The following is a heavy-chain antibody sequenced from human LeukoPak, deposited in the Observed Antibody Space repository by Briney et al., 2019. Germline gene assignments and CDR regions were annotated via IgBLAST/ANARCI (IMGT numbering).Heavy chain of an antibody. CDR1: GYTFTGYY. CDR3: ARDRAYVTFGELRGTYYYYYGMDV. V-gene: IGHV1-2*04. Sequence: GASMKVSCKASGYTFTGYYMHWVRQAPGQGLEWMGWINPNSGGTNYAQKFQGWVTMTRDTSISTAYMELSRLRSDDTAVYYCARDRAYVTFGELRGTYYYYYGMDVWGQGTTVTVSS. J-gene: IGHJ6*02. CDR2: INPNSGGT. D-gene: IGHD3-10*01.